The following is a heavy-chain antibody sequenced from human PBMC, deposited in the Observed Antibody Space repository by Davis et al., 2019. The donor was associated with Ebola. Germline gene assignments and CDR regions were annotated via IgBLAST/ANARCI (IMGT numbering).Heavy chain of an antibody. CDR2: IGGSGGNT. J-gene: IGHJ4*02. CDR3: AREYR. CDR1: GFTFSSYA. V-gene: IGHV3-23*01. Sequence: GESLKISCAASGFTFSSYAMSWVRQAPGKGLEWVSAIGGSGGNTYYTDSVKGRFTISRDNSKNALYLQMNSLRAEDTAVYYCAREYRWGQGTLVTVSS. D-gene: IGHD5-12*01.